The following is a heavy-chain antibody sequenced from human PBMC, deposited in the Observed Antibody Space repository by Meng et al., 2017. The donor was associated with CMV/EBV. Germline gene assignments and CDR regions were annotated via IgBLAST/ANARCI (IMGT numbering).Heavy chain of an antibody. CDR1: GFTFSSYS. V-gene: IGHV3-21*04. CDR3: AKDKGTGKTGWGWFDP. D-gene: IGHD1/OR15-1a*01. CDR2: ISSSSSYI. Sequence: GGPLRLSCAASGFTFSSYSMNWVRQAPGKGLEWVSSISSSSSYIYYADSVKGRFTISRDNAKNSLYLQMNSLRAEDTALYYCAKDKGTGKTGWGWFDPWGQGTLVTVSS. J-gene: IGHJ5*02.